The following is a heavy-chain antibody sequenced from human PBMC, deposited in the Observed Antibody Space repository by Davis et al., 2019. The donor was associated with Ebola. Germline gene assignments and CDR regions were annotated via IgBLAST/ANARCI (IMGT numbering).Heavy chain of an antibody. CDR3: ARPWPYGDNGDY. D-gene: IGHD4-17*01. Sequence: GGSLRLSCKGSGYSFTSYWIDWVRQMPGKGLEWMGIIYPGDSDTRYSPSFQGQVTISADKSISTAYLQWSSLKASDTAMYYCARPWPYGDNGDYWGQGTLVTVSS. J-gene: IGHJ4*02. CDR1: GYSFTSYW. V-gene: IGHV5-51*01. CDR2: IYPGDSDT.